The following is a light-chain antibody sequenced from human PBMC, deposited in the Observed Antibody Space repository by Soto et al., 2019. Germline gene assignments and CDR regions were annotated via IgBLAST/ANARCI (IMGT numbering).Light chain of an antibody. V-gene: IGKV1-33*01. J-gene: IGKJ4*01. CDR2: DAS. CDR3: QQYDNLP. CDR1: QDISNY. Sequence: DIQMTQSPSSLSACVGDRVTITCQASQDISNYLNWYQQKPGKAPKLLIYDASNLETGVPSRFSGSGSGTDFTFTISSLQPEDIATYYCQQYDNLPFGGGTKVEIK.